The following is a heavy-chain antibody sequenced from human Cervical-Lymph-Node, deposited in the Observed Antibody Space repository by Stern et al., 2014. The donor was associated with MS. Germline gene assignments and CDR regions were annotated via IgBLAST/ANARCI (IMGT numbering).Heavy chain of an antibody. V-gene: IGHV2-70*04. J-gene: IGHJ4*02. D-gene: IGHD2-15*01. Sequence: QITLKESGPALVKPTQTLTLTCTLSGFSLSTSGVRVSWIRQPPGKALEWLGRIDWDDDKFYSTSLKTRLTISKDTSKNQVVLTMTNIDPVDTATYYCARHRPDCRDGSCYLTLFDYWGQGTLVTVSS. CDR3: ARHRPDCRDGSCYLTLFDY. CDR1: GFSLSTSGVR. CDR2: IDWDDDK.